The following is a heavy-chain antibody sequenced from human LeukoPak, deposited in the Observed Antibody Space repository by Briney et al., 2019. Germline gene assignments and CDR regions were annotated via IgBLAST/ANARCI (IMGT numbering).Heavy chain of an antibody. CDR2: IYSGGNT. Sequence: GGSLRLSCAASGFTVGSNYLTWVRQAPGKGLEWVSVIYSGGNTYYADSVKGRFTISRDNSKNTLYLPMNSLKAEDTAVYYCARDMTTETTGDYWGQGTLVTVSS. J-gene: IGHJ4*02. V-gene: IGHV3-66*01. CDR1: GFTVGSNY. CDR3: ARDMTTETTGDY. D-gene: IGHD4-17*01.